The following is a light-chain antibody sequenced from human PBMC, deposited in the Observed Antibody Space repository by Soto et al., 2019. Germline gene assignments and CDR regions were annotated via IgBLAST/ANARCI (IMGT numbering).Light chain of an antibody. CDR1: QSVSSSY. V-gene: IGKV3-15*01. J-gene: IGKJ4*01. CDR3: QQYHSWPIT. Sequence: EIVLTQSPGTLSLSPGERATLSCRASQSVSSSYLAWYQQRPGQVPRLLIYGASTRAAGIPAGFSGSGSGTEFTLTISSLQSEDFAIYYCQQYHSWPITFGGGTKVDIK. CDR2: GAS.